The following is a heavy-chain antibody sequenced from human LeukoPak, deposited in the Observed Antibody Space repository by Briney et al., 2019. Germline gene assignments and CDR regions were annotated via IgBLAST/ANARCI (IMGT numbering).Heavy chain of an antibody. D-gene: IGHD3-3*01. Sequence: SVKVSCKASGGTFSSYAISWVPQAAGQGLECRGRIIPILGIANYAQKFQGRVTITADKSTSTAHMELSSLRSEDTAVYYCARGGVVTYYFDYWGQGTLVTVSS. CDR2: IIPILGIA. J-gene: IGHJ4*02. V-gene: IGHV1-69*04. CDR3: ARGGVVTYYFDY. CDR1: GGTFSSYA.